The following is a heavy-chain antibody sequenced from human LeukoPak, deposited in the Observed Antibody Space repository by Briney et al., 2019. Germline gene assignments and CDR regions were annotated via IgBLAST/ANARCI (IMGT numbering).Heavy chain of an antibody. CDR3: ARGPYCGGDCYFDY. Sequence: PSETLSLTCTVSGGSISSSSYYWGWIRQPPGKGLEWIGSIYYSGSTYYNPSLKSRVTISADTSKNQFSLKLSSMTAAGTAVYYCARGPYCGGDCYFDYWGQGTLVTVSS. V-gene: IGHV4-39*01. CDR2: IYYSGST. CDR1: GGSISSSSYY. J-gene: IGHJ4*02. D-gene: IGHD2-21*02.